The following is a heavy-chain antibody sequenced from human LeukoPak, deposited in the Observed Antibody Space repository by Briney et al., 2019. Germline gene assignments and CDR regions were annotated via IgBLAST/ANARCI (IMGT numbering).Heavy chain of an antibody. V-gene: IGHV3-48*02. CDR2: ISSSSSTI. Sequence: GGSLRLSCAASGFTFSSYSMNWVRQAPGKGLEWVSYISSSSSTIYYADSVKGRFTISRDNAKNSLYPQMNSLRDEDTAVYYCARDSLARFDYWGQGTLVTVSS. CDR1: GFTFSSYS. CDR3: ARDSLARFDY. D-gene: IGHD6-6*01. J-gene: IGHJ4*02.